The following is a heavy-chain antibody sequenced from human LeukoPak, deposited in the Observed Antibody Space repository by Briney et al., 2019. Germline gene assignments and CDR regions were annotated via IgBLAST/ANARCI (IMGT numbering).Heavy chain of an antibody. V-gene: IGHV3-23*01. CDR3: ARRSQYSSGWDFDY. J-gene: IGHJ4*02. CDR1: GFTFSSYA. CDR2: ISASGGST. Sequence: GGSLRLSCAASGFTFSSYAMSWVRQAPGKGLEWVSAISASGGSTYYADSVKGRFTISRDNSKNTLYLQMNSLRAEDTAVYYCARRSQYSSGWDFDYWGQGTLVTVSP. D-gene: IGHD6-19*01.